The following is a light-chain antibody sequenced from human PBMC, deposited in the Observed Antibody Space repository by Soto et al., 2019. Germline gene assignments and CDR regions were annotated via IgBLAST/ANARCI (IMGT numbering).Light chain of an antibody. CDR2: GAS. CDR3: QQYDVWRT. V-gene: IGKV3-15*01. Sequence: IVMTQSPATLSVSPGERATLSCRAGQSISTNLAWYQQKPGQAPRLLIYGASIRAAGIPDRFSGSGSGTEFSLTFSSLQSEDFALYYCQQYDVWRTFGQGTKVDIK. J-gene: IGKJ1*01. CDR1: QSISTN.